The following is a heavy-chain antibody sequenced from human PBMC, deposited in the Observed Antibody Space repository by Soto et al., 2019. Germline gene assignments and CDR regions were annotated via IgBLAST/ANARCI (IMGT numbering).Heavy chain of an antibody. CDR1: GGSFSGYS. CDR3: ASHYNVFLWFGAPGVTTYMDV. V-gene: IGHV4-34*01. J-gene: IGHJ6*03. Sequence: QVQLQQWGAGLVKPSETLSLTCAVYGGSFSGYSWGWIRQSPGKGLEWIGEVSHSGNTNYNPSLKSRVTISVDTSKIQFSLKLSSVTAADTAMYYCASHYNVFLWFGAPGVTTYMDVWGKGTTVTVSS. D-gene: IGHD3-10*01. CDR2: VSHSGNT.